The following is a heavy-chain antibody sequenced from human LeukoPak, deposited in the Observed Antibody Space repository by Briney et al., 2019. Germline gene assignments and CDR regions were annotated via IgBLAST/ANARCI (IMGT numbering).Heavy chain of an antibody. CDR2: IYYSGST. V-gene: IGHV4-59*08. J-gene: IGHJ5*02. CDR3: ARHQSRSYDSRCDP. CDR1: GGSISSYY. D-gene: IGHD3-10*01. Sequence: SETLSLTCTVSGGSISSYYWSWIRQPPGKGLEWIGYIYYSGSTNYNPSLKSRVTISVDTSKNQFSLKLSSVTAADTAVYYCARHQSRSYDSRCDPWGQGTLVSVFS.